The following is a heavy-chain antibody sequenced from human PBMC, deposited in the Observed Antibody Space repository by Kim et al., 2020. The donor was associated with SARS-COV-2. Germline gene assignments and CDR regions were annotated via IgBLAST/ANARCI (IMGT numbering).Heavy chain of an antibody. Sequence: SETLSLTCTVSGGSISSYYWSWIRQPPGKGLEWIGYIYYSGSTNYNPSLKSRVTISVDTSKNQFSLKLSSVTAADTAVYYCARDRDSDYGMDVWGQGTTVTVSS. CDR3: ARDRDSDYGMDV. J-gene: IGHJ6*02. V-gene: IGHV4-59*13. CDR2: IYYSGST. CDR1: GGSISSYY.